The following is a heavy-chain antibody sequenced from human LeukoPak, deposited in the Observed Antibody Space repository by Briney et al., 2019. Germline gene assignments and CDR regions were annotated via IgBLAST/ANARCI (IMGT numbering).Heavy chain of an antibody. J-gene: IGHJ6*03. CDR1: GFTLSSYS. V-gene: IGHV3-21*01. CDR2: ISRSSAYI. Sequence: GGSLRLSCAASGFTLSSYSMNWVRQAPGKGLEWVSSISRSSAYIYYADSVKGRFTISRDNSKNTLYLQMNSLRAEDTAVYYCARVGGPGSYYYYMDVWGKGTTVTVSS. CDR3: ARVGGPGSYYYYMDV. D-gene: IGHD3-10*01.